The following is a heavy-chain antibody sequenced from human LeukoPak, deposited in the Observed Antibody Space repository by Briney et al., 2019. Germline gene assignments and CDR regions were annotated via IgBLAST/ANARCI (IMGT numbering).Heavy chain of an antibody. D-gene: IGHD4-23*01. CDR3: ARFGGLDY. Sequence: GGSLSLSCAASGFTFSSFEMNWVRQAPGKGLEWVSYISSSGNTVYYADSVKGRFTISRDNAKNSLYLQMTSLRAEDTAVYYCARFGGLDYWGQGTLVTVSS. CDR2: ISSSGNTV. V-gene: IGHV3-48*03. CDR1: GFTFSSFE. J-gene: IGHJ4*02.